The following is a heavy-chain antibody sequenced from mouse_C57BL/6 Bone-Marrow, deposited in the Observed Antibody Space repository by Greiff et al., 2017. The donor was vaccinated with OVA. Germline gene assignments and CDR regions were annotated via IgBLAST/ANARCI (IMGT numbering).Heavy chain of an antibody. CDR1: GFNIKDYY. D-gene: IGHD2-5*01. J-gene: IGHJ2*01. CDR2: IDPEDGET. CDR3: ARSNYSNSYYFDY. V-gene: IGHV14-2*01. Sequence: VHVKQSGAELVKPGASVKLSCTASGFNIKDYYMHWVKQRTEQGLEWIGRIDPEDGETKYAPKFQGKATITADTSSNTAYLQLSSLTSEDTAVYYCARSNYSNSYYFDYWGQGTTLTVSS.